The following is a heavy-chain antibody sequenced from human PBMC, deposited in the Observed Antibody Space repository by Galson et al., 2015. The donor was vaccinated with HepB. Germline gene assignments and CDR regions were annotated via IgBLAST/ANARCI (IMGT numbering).Heavy chain of an antibody. D-gene: IGHD6-19*01. J-gene: IGHJ4*02. V-gene: IGHV1-2*04. CDR2: INPNGGGT. CDR3: TSVYSSGWYFDY. CDR1: GYIFTGYH. Sequence: SVKVSCKASGYIFTGYHMHWVRQAPGQGLEWMGWINPNGGGTNYAQKFQDWVTMTRDTSISTVYMELSRLKSDDTAVYYCTSVYSSGWYFDYWGQGTLVTVSS.